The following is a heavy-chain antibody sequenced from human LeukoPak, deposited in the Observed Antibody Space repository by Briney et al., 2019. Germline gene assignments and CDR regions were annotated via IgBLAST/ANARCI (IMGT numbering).Heavy chain of an antibody. V-gene: IGHV4-39*01. CDR1: GGSLSSSSYY. CDR2: IYYSGST. D-gene: IGHD6-6*01. J-gene: IGHJ4*02. CDR3: ARTGYSSSYLYFDY. Sequence: SETLSLTCTVSGGSLSSSSYYWGWIRQPPGKGLEWIGSIYYSGSTYYNPSLKSRVTISVDTSKNQCSLQLGSVTAADTAVYYCARTGYSSSYLYFDYWGQGTLVSVSS.